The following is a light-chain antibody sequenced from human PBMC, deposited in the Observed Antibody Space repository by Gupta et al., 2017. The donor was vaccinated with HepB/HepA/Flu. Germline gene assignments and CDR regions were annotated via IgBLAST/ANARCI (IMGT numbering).Light chain of an antibody. CDR3: ASGDDSMNCWV. CDR1: SSIIGSNT. CDR2: SNN. Sequence: QSALTQPPPSSGTPVQRLTISPSGSSSIIGSNTVDWYQHFSGKAPKVLMNSNNERPSGVPDRFSGSKSGTSASVAIRGLQAEDEADYFCASGDDSMNCWVFGGGTRLTVL. J-gene: IGLJ3*02. V-gene: IGLV1-44*01.